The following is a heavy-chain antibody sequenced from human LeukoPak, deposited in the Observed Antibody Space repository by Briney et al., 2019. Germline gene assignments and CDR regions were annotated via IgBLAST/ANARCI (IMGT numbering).Heavy chain of an antibody. CDR3: AKADGNPNYMDV. CDR1: RFPFSSYS. Sequence: GGSLRLSCAASRFPFSSYSMNWVRQAPGKGLEWVSSISSSSYIYYADSVKGRFTISRDNAKNSLYLQMNSLRAEDTAVYYCAKADGNPNYMDVWGKGTTVTVSS. CDR2: ISSSSYI. V-gene: IGHV3-21*01. J-gene: IGHJ6*03. D-gene: IGHD4-23*01.